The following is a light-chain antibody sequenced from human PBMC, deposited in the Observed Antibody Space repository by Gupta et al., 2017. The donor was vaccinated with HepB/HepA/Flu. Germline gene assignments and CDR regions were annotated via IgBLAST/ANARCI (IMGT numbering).Light chain of an antibody. CDR3: QQYNSYSRT. J-gene: IGKJ1*01. V-gene: IGKV1-5*03. CDR2: KAS. CDR1: QSISSW. Sequence: DIQMTQSLSTLSASVGDRVTITCRASQSISSWLVWYQQKPGKAPRLLIYKASSLESGVPSRFSGSGSGTEFTLTISSLQPDDFATYYCQQYNSYSRTFGQGTKVEIK.